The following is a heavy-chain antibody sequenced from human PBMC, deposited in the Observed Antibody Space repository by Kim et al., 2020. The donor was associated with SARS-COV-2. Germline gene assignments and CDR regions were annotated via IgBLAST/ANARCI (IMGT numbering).Heavy chain of an antibody. CDR2: INHSRST. D-gene: IGHD3-10*01. V-gene: IGHV4-34*01. J-gene: IGHJ6*02. CDR3: ASFGRRYYGSGSSYYYYYGMDV. Sequence: SETLSLTCAVYGGSFSGYYWSWIRQPPGKGLEWIGEINHSRSTNYNPSLKSRVTISVDTSKNQFSLKLSSVTAADTAVYYCASFGRRYYGSGSSYYYYYGMDVWGQGTTVTVSS. CDR1: GGSFSGYY.